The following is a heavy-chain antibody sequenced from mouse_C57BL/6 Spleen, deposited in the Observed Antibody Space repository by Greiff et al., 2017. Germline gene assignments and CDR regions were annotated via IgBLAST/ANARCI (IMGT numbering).Heavy chain of an antibody. Sequence: QVQLQQPGAELVKPGASVKLSCKASGYTFTSYWMQWVKQRPGQGLEWIGEIDPSDSYTNYNQKFKGKATLTVDTSSSTAYMQLSSLTSEDSAVXDCARYYYGSSWYYAMDYWGQGTSVTVSS. CDR2: IDPSDSYT. J-gene: IGHJ4*01. CDR3: ARYYYGSSWYYAMDY. CDR1: GYTFTSYW. D-gene: IGHD1-1*01. V-gene: IGHV1-50*01.